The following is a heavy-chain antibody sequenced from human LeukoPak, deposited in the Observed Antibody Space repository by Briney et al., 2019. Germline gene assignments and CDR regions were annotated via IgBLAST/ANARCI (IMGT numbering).Heavy chain of an antibody. Sequence: PSETLSLTCTVSGYSISSGYYWGWIRQPPGEGLEWIGSIYHSGSTYYNPSLKSRVTISVDTSKNQFSLKLSSVTAADTAVYYCARVAGFGESYYYYYYMDVWGKGTTVTISS. D-gene: IGHD3-10*01. J-gene: IGHJ6*03. CDR2: IYHSGST. V-gene: IGHV4-38-2*02. CDR3: ARVAGFGESYYYYYYMDV. CDR1: GYSISSGYY.